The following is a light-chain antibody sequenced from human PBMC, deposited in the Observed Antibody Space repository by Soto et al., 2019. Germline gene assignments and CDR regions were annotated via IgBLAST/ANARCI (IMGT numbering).Light chain of an antibody. Sequence: DTVMTQSPVTVSVSPGERATLSCRASQSVSSNLAWYQQKPGQAPRLLIYGASTRATGIPARFSGSGSGTDFTLTISDVQPEDFALYYCHQRQSWPRTFGQGTKVDI. CDR1: QSVSSN. CDR2: GAS. J-gene: IGKJ1*01. CDR3: HQRQSWPRT. V-gene: IGKV3-15*01.